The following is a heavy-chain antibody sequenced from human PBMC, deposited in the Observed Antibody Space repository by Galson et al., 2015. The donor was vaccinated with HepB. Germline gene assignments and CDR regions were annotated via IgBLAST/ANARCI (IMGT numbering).Heavy chain of an antibody. CDR2: INTNTGNP. CDR1: GYTFTSYA. J-gene: IGHJ5*02. Sequence: SVKVSCKASGYTFTSYAMNWVRQAPGQGLEWMGWINTNTGNPTYAQGFTGRFVFSLDTSVSTAYLQIGSLKAEDTAVYYCATRVKDRRRRGFDPWGQGTLVTVSS. CDR3: ATRVKDRRRRGFDP. V-gene: IGHV7-4-1*01. D-gene: IGHD2-15*01.